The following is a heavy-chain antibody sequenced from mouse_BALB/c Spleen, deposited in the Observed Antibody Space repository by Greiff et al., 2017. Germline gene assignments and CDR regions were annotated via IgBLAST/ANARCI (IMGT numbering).Heavy chain of an antibody. CDR2: INPSNGGT. CDR1: GYTFTSYY. CDR3: TRGTTVVRGCFDV. J-gene: IGHJ1*01. V-gene: IGHV1S81*02. D-gene: IGHD1-1*01. Sequence: QVQLQQSGAELVKPGASVKLSCKASGYTFTSYYMYWVKQRPGQGLEWIGEINPSNGGTNFNEKFKSKATLTVDKSSSTAYMQLSSLTSEDSAVYYWTRGTTVVRGCFDVWGAGTTVTVSS.